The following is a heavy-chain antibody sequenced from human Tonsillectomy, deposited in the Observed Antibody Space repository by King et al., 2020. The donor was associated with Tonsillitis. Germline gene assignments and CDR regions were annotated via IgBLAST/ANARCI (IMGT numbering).Heavy chain of an antibody. J-gene: IGHJ4*02. CDR2: ISGSGGST. V-gene: IGHV3-23*01. CDR3: AKDQVGATTTGNFDY. D-gene: IGHD1-26*01. CDR1: GFTFSSYA. Sequence: VQLLESGGGWVQPGGSLRLSGAASGFTFSSYAMSWVGQAPGKGLEWVSAISGSGGSTYYADSVKGRFTISRDNSKNTLYLQMNSLRAEDTAVYYCAKDQVGATTTGNFDYWGQGTLVTVSS.